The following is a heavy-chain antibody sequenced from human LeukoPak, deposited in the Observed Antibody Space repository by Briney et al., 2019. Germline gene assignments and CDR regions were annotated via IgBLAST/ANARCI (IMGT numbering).Heavy chain of an antibody. V-gene: IGHV3-20*04. CDR2: INWNGGST. J-gene: IGHJ4*02. Sequence: PGGSLRLSCAASGFTFSNYALHWVRQAPGKGLEWVSGINWNGGSTDYADSVKGRFTISRDNAKNSVYLQMNSVRAEDTAVYYCARGSGRVTIFGVPYWGQGTLVTVSS. CDR3: ARGSGRVTIFGVPY. D-gene: IGHD3-3*01. CDR1: GFTFSNYA.